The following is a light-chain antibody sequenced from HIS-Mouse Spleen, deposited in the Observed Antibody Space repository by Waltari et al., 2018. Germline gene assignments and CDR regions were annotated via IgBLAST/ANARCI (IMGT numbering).Light chain of an antibody. J-gene: IGLJ3*02. Sequence: QSALTQPASVSGSPGQSNTISFTGTSSDVGSYNLFSWYQQHPGKAPKPMIYEGSKRPSGVSNRFSGSKSGNTASLTISGLQAEDEADYYCCSYAGSSTFVFGGGTKLTVL. V-gene: IGLV2-23*03. CDR3: CSYAGSSTFV. CDR1: SSDVGSYNL. CDR2: EGS.